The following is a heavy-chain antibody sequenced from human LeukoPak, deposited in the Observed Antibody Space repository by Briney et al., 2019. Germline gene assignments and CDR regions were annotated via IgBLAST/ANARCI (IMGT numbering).Heavy chain of an antibody. J-gene: IGHJ4*02. CDR3: AKDESDYGDDYYFDY. V-gene: IGHV3-23*01. CDR2: ISNTATNA. CDR1: GFTFSTYA. Sequence: GGSLRLSCAASGFTFSTYAMTWVRQAPGKGLEWVSVISNTATNAYYADSVKGRFTISRDNSKNTLYLQMNSLRAEDTAVYYCAKDESDYGDDYYFDYWGQGTLVTVSS. D-gene: IGHD4-17*01.